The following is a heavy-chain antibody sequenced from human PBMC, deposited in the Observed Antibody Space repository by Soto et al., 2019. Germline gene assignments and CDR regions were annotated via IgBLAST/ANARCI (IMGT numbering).Heavy chain of an antibody. CDR1: GGSISSGGYY. D-gene: IGHD4-17*01. V-gene: IGHV4-31*03. CDR2: IYYSGST. J-gene: IGHJ3*02. Sequence: QVQLQESGPGLVKPSQTLSLTCTVSGGSISSGGYYWSWLRQHPGKGLEWIGYIYYSGSTYYNPSRKSRVTISVDTSKNQFSLKLSSVTAADTAVYYCARDYGDYVGTGAFDIWGQGTMVTVSS. CDR3: ARDYGDYVGTGAFDI.